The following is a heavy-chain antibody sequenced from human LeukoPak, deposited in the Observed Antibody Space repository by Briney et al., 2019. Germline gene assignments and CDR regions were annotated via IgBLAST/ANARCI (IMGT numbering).Heavy chain of an antibody. CDR1: GFTFSSYA. D-gene: IGHD6-19*01. CDR3: AKDREGSGWYYFDY. Sequence: GGSLRLSCAASGFTFSSYAMSWVRQAPGKGLEWVSAISGSGGSTYYADSVKGRFTISRDNSKNTLHLQMNNLRAEDTGIYYCAKDREGSGWYYFDYWGQGTLVIVSS. CDR2: ISGSGGST. V-gene: IGHV3-23*01. J-gene: IGHJ4*02.